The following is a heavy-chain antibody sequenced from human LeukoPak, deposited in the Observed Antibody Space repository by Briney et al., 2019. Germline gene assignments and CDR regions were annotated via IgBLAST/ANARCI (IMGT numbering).Heavy chain of an antibody. V-gene: IGHV3-72*01. J-gene: IGHJ4*02. Sequence: GGALRLSCAASGFTFSDHYMDWVRQATGKGLEWVGRVRKKVNSYSTEYGASVKGRFTISRDDSNNSLYLQMNSLKTEDTAVYYCARSRDGDYCFDFWGQGTLVAVCS. CDR3: ARSRDGDYCFDF. CDR1: GFTFSDHY. D-gene: IGHD4-17*01. CDR2: VRKKVNSYST.